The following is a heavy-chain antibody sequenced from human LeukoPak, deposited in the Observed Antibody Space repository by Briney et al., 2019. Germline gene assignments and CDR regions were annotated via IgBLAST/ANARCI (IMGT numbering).Heavy chain of an antibody. CDR3: ARDWRFDY. CDR2: IYYSGST. CDR1: GGSISSSSYY. Sequence: PSETLSLTCTVSGGSISSSSYYWGWIRQPPGKGLEWIGSIYYSGSTYYNPSLKSRVTISVDTSKNQFSLKLSSVTAADTAVYYCARDWRFDYWGQGTLVTVSS. V-gene: IGHV4-39*07. J-gene: IGHJ4*02.